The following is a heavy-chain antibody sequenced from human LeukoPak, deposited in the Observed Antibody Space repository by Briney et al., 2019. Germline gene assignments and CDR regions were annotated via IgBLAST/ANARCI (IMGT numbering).Heavy chain of an antibody. CDR1: GYTFTGYY. J-gene: IGHJ6*03. Sequence: ASVKVSCKASGYTFTGYYMHWVRQAPGQGLEWMGWINPNSGGTNYAQKLQGRVTMTTDTSTSTAYMELRSLRSDDTAVYYCAVGGHYYYYMDVWGKGTRSPSP. V-gene: IGHV1-2*02. CDR2: INPNSGGT. D-gene: IGHD3-3*01. CDR3: AVGGHYYYYMDV.